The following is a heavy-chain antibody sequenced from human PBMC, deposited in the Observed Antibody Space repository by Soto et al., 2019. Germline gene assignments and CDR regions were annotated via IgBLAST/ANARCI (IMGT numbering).Heavy chain of an antibody. CDR1: GFTFDIFG. J-gene: IGHJ4*02. D-gene: IGHD1-1*01. CDR2: ISWNNGGI. V-gene: IGHV3-9*01. CDR3: TKERAGTTFVFDS. Sequence: EVQLVESGGGLVPPGRSLRLSCAASGFTFDIFGMHWIRQAPGKGREWVAGISWNNGGIAYADSVKGRFTISRDNTKNSLFLQLNSLRTEDTAFYYCTKERAGTTFVFDSWGLGTLVTVSS.